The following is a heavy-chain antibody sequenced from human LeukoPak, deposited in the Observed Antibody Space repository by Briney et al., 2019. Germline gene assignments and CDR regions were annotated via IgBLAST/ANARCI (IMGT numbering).Heavy chain of an antibody. CDR3: ARVREDCSSTSCPGGAFDI. V-gene: IGHV3-74*01. Sequence: GGSLRLSCTASGFTFSSYWMYWVRQAPGKGLVWVSRINSDGRTTTYADSVRGRFTISRDNAKNTVYLQMNSLRAEDTAVYYCARVREDCSSTSCPGGAFDIWGQGTMVTVSS. D-gene: IGHD2-2*01. CDR2: INSDGRTT. J-gene: IGHJ3*02. CDR1: GFTFSSYW.